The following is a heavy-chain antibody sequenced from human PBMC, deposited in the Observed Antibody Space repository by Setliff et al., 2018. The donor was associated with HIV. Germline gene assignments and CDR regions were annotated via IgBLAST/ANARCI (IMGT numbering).Heavy chain of an antibody. Sequence: SETLSLTCTVSGESISGSSYSWGWIRQPPGKGPEWIGSITYSGSARYNPSLKSRVAISVDMSKNQFSLRVTSLTAADTAVYYCARSKTFYDFWGGYYTHGAFKIWGLGTMVTVSS. V-gene: IGHV4-39*01. J-gene: IGHJ3*02. D-gene: IGHD3-3*01. CDR3: ARSKTFYDFWGGYYTHGAFKI. CDR1: GESISGSSYS. CDR2: ITYSGSA.